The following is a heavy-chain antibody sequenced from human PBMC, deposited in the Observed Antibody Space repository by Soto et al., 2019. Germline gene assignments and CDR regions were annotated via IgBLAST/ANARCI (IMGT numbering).Heavy chain of an antibody. D-gene: IGHD4-4*01. CDR1: GGSITSHTHY. V-gene: IGHV4-31*03. CDR3: ATYDDSNFPFDQ. Sequence: QVQLQESGPGLVKPSQTLSLTCNVSGGSITSHTHYWSWIRQHPGKGLEWIGNIYFRGTTYYNPYMESRIFISVDTTQNQFSLRLTSVTAADTAVYFCATYDDSNFPFDQWGQGTLVSVSS. J-gene: IGHJ1*01. CDR2: IYFRGTT.